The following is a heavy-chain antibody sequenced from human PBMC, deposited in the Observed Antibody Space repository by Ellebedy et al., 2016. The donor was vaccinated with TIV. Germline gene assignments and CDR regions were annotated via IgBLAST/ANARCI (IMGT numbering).Heavy chain of an antibody. D-gene: IGHD6-13*01. Sequence: ASVKVSXKASSYTFTSYGISWVRQAPGQGLEWMGWISAYNGNTNYAQKLQGRVTMTTDTSTSTAYMELRSLRSDDTAVYYCARDQRVWWQQLGVGDYWGQGTLVTVSS. CDR2: ISAYNGNT. CDR3: ARDQRVWWQQLGVGDY. CDR1: SYTFTSYG. V-gene: IGHV1-18*01. J-gene: IGHJ4*02.